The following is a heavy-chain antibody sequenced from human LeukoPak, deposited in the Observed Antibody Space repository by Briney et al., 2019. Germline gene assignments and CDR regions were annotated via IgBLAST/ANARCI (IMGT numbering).Heavy chain of an antibody. J-gene: IGHJ4*02. V-gene: IGHV3-23*01. CDR1: GFTFNSYA. CDR2: ISSGGDT. CDR3: AGDFDH. Sequence: GGSLRLSCAASGFTFNSYAMNWVRQAPGKGLEWVSSISSGGDTNYADSVKGRFTISRDNSKNTLYLQMNSLRVEDTAIYYCAGDFDHWGQGTLVPVSS.